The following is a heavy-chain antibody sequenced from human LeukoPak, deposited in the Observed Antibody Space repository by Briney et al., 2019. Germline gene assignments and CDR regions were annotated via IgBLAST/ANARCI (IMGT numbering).Heavy chain of an antibody. D-gene: IGHD3-3*01. V-gene: IGHV3-30*04. CDR2: ISNDGSRK. J-gene: IGHJ4*02. CDR3: ARDRAWNYFDY. CDR1: GFTFSSYA. Sequence: PGRSPRLSCAASGFTFSSYAMHWVRQAPGKGLEWVAIISNDGSRKYYAHSVEGRFTISRDNSKNTLYLQMDSLRAEDTAVYYCARDRAWNYFDYWGQGTLVTVSS.